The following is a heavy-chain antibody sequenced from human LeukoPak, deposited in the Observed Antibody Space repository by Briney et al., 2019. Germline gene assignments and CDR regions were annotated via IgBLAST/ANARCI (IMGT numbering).Heavy chain of an antibody. Sequence: ASVKVSCKASGYTFTGYYMHWVRQAPGQGLEWMGWINPNSGGTNYAQKLQGRVTMTTDTSTSTAYMELRSLRSDDTAVYYCARVEHSSGWYAPFDYWGQGTLVTVSS. D-gene: IGHD6-19*01. CDR1: GYTFTGYY. CDR2: INPNSGGT. CDR3: ARVEHSSGWYAPFDY. J-gene: IGHJ4*02. V-gene: IGHV1-2*02.